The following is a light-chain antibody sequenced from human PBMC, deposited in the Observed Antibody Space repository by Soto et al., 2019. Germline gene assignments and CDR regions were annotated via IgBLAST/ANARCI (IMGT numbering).Light chain of an antibody. CDR1: QSVFYTSNNWNY. CDR2: WPS. J-gene: IGKJ2*01. V-gene: IGKV4-1*01. CDR3: LQYYSTPHT. Sequence: DGVMTPSPDSLAVSLGGRAPITCKSRQSVFYTSNNWNYLAWYQQRPGQPHKLLIYWPSTRHSGVPDRFSGSGSGTDFTLTISSLQAEDVAIYYCLQYYSTPHTFGQGTKLEIK.